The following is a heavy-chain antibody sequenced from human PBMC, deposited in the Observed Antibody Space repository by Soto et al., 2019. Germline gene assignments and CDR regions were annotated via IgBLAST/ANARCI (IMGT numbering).Heavy chain of an antibody. CDR3: AKGTGIAVAGLDY. CDR2: ISYDGSNK. CDR1: GFTFSSYG. V-gene: IGHV3-30*18. D-gene: IGHD6-19*01. J-gene: IGHJ4*02. Sequence: GGSLRLSCAASGFTFSSYGMHWVRQAPGKGLEWVAVISYDGSNKYYADSVKGRFTISRDNSKNTLYLQMNSLRAEDTAVYYCAKGTGIAVAGLDYWGQGNLVTVSS.